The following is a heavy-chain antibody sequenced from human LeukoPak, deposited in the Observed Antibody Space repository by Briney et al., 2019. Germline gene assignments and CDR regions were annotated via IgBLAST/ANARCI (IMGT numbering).Heavy chain of an antibody. Sequence: GGSLRLSCAASGFTFSSYWMSWVRQAPGKGLEWVANIEQDGSEKYYVDSVKGRFTISRDNAKNSLYLQMNSLRAEDTAVYYCAREWAVPAASGLDVWGKGTTVTVSS. J-gene: IGHJ6*04. V-gene: IGHV3-7*01. CDR2: IEQDGSEK. D-gene: IGHD2-2*01. CDR1: GFTFSSYW. CDR3: AREWAVPAASGLDV.